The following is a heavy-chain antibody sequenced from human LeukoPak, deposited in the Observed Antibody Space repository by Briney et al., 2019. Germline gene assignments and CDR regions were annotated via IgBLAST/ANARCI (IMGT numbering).Heavy chain of an antibody. CDR1: GFTFSSYS. V-gene: IGHV3-23*01. D-gene: IGHD3-10*01. CDR3: AKSPYGSGAHWFDP. Sequence: GGSLRPSCAASGFTFSSYSMNWVRQAPGKGLEWVSGISDRGDSTYYPDSVKGRFTISRDNSKNTLHLQMNSLRAEDTAVYYCAKSPYGSGAHWFDPWGQGTLVTVSS. J-gene: IGHJ5*02. CDR2: ISDRGDST.